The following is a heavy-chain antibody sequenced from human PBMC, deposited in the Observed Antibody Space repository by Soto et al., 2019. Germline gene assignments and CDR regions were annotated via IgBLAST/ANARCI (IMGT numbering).Heavy chain of an antibody. CDR1: GGSISSSSYY. CDR3: ASGMKCSGGSCYYYFDY. Sequence: SETLSLTCTVSGGSISSSSYYWGWIRQPPGKGLEWIGSIYYSGSTYYNPSLKSRVTISVDTSKNQFSLKLSSVTAADTAVYYCASGMKCSGGSCYYYFDYWGKGTLVTVSS. CDR2: IYYSGST. V-gene: IGHV4-39*01. D-gene: IGHD2-15*01. J-gene: IGHJ4*02.